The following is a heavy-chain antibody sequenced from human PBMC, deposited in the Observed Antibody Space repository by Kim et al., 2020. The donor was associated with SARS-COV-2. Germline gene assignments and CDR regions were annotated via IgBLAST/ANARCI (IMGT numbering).Heavy chain of an antibody. CDR2: IWYDGSNK. Sequence: GGSLRLSCAASGFTFSSYGMHWVRQAPGKGLEWVAVIWYDGSNKYYADSVKGRFTISRDNSKNTLYLQMNSLRAEDTAVYYCAREDWGVIDPYGMDVWGQGTTVTVSS. J-gene: IGHJ6*02. V-gene: IGHV3-33*01. D-gene: IGHD3-10*01. CDR1: GFTFSSYG. CDR3: AREDWGVIDPYGMDV.